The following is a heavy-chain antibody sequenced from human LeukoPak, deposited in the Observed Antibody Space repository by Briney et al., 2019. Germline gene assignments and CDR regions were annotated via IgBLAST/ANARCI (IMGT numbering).Heavy chain of an antibody. J-gene: IGHJ4*02. D-gene: IGHD5-12*01. Sequence: PGGSLRLSCAASGFTFSSYGMHWVRQAPGKGLEWVSSISSSSSYIYYADSVKGRFTISRDNAKNSLYLQMNSLRAEDTAVYYCASERGYSGYDNFDYWGQGTLVTVSS. V-gene: IGHV3-21*01. CDR3: ASERGYSGYDNFDY. CDR2: ISSSSSYI. CDR1: GFTFSSYG.